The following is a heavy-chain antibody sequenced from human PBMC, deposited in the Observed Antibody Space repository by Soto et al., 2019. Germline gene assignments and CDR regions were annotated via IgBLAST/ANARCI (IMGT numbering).Heavy chain of an antibody. J-gene: IGHJ4*02. CDR1: GGIFNTYT. Sequence: QVQLVQSGAEVKKPGSSVKVSCKASGGIFNTYTFTWVRQAPGQGLEWLGSIMPIFNAPKYAQRFQDRLTITADEPTSTVYMELNGLRSEDTAVFFCAKDALATVTTYSFWGQGTLVTVSS. D-gene: IGHD4-4*01. CDR2: IMPIFNAP. V-gene: IGHV1-69*18. CDR3: AKDALATVTTYSF.